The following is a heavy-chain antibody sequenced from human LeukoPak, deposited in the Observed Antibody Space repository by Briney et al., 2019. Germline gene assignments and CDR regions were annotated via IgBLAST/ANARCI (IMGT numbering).Heavy chain of an antibody. Sequence: GGSLRLSCSASGLTLSGYWMHWVRQILGKGLVWVSRIDSDGSGTSYADSMKGRFTISRDDVKNMLYLEMNSLRVEDTGLYYCSTVEHFWGQGTLVTVSS. CDR3: STVEHF. J-gene: IGHJ4*02. V-gene: IGHV3-74*01. D-gene: IGHD1/OR15-1a*01. CDR2: IDSDGSGT. CDR1: GLTLSGYW.